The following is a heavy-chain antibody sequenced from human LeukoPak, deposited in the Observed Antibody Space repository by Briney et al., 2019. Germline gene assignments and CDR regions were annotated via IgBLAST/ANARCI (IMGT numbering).Heavy chain of an antibody. J-gene: IGHJ4*02. V-gene: IGHV3-48*03. Sequence: GGSLRLSCAASGFTFSSYAMSWARQAPGKGLEWVSYISSSGSTIYYADSVKGRFTISRDNAKNSLYLQMNSLRAEDTAVYYCARAKGTMIFLVWGQGTLVTVSS. CDR1: GFTFSSYA. D-gene: IGHD3-22*01. CDR2: ISSSGSTI. CDR3: ARAKGTMIFLV.